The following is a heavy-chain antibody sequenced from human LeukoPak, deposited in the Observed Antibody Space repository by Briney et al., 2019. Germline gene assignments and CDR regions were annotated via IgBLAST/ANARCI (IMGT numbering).Heavy chain of an antibody. CDR1: GGSISSGSYY. V-gene: IGHV4-61*02. Sequence: SQTLSLTCTVSGGSISSGSYYWSWTRQPAGKGLEWIGRIYTSGSTNYNPSLKSRVTISVDTSKNQFSLKLSSVTAADTAVYYCARQGSGWPFDYWGQGTLVTVSS. CDR3: ARQGSGWPFDY. D-gene: IGHD6-19*01. CDR2: IYTSGST. J-gene: IGHJ4*02.